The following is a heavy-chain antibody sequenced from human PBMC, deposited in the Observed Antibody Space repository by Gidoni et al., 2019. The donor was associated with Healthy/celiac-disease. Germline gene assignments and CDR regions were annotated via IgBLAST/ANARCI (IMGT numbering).Heavy chain of an antibody. V-gene: IGHV4-34*01. D-gene: IGHD6-19*01. Sequence: QVQLQQWGAGLLKPSETLSLTCAVYGGSFCGYYWSWIRQPPGKGLEWIGEINHSVSNNYNPSLKSRVTISADTSKNQFSLKLSSVTAADTAVYYCASTSSSIAVAGTPFDYWGQGTLVTVAS. CDR2: INHSVSN. CDR3: ASTSSSIAVAGTPFDY. CDR1: GGSFCGYY. J-gene: IGHJ4*02.